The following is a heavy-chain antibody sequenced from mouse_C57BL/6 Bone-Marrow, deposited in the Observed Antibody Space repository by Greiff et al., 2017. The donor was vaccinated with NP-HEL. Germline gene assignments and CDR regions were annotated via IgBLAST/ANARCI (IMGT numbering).Heavy chain of an antibody. CDR3: TRRGFTTVVATPFDY. V-gene: IGHV1-15*01. CDR1: GYTFTDYE. Sequence: VQLQQSGAELVRPGASVTLSCKASGYTFTDYEMHWVKQTPVHGLEWIGAIDPETGGTAYNQKFKGKAILTADKSSSTAYMELRSLTSEDSAVYYCTRRGFTTVVATPFDYWGQGTTLTVSS. J-gene: IGHJ2*01. CDR2: IDPETGGT. D-gene: IGHD1-1*01.